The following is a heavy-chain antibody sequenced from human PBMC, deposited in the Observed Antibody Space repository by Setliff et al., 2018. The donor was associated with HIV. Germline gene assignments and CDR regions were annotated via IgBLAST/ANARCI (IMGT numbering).Heavy chain of an antibody. V-gene: IGHV4-59*08. J-gene: IGHJ4*02. D-gene: IGHD3-22*01. Sequence: PSETLSLTCTVSGGSISSYYWTWIRQPPGKGLEWIGYIYYSGTTNYNPSLRSRVTISVDTSKNQFSLKLSPVTAADTAVYYCARLQDSSGYYRYWGQGTLVTVSS. CDR2: IYYSGTT. CDR3: ARLQDSSGYYRY. CDR1: GGSISSYY.